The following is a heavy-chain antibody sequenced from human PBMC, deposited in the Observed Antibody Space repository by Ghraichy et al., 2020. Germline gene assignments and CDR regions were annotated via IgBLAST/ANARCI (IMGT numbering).Heavy chain of an antibody. CDR2: IYHSGST. D-gene: IGHD5-18*01. Sequence: SETLSLTCTVSGYSISSGYYWGWIRQPPGKGLEWIGSIYHSGSTYYNPSLKSRVIISVDTSKNQLSLKLSSVTAADTAVYYCARDGRYSYGYAFDICGQGTMVTVSS. CDR3: ARDGRYSYGYAFDI. CDR1: GYSISSGYY. J-gene: IGHJ3*02. V-gene: IGHV4-38-2*02.